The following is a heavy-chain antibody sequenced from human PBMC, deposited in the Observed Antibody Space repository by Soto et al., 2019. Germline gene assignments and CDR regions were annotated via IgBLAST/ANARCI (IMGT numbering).Heavy chain of an antibody. CDR2: IYYSGST. D-gene: IGHD1-1*01. J-gene: IGHJ4*02. Sequence: SETLSLTCTGSGGSISSYYWSWIRQPPGKGLEWIGYIYYSGSTNYNPSLKSRVTISVDTSKNQFSLKLSSVTAADTAVYYCAREYSGTRFDYWGQGTLVTVSS. CDR3: AREYSGTRFDY. CDR1: GGSISSYY. V-gene: IGHV4-59*12.